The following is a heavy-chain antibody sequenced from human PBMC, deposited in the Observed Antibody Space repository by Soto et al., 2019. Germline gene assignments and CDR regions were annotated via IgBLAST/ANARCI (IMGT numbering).Heavy chain of an antibody. V-gene: IGHV6-1*01. CDR1: GVSVSRNSPG. Sequence: SQTPSLTCAITGVSVSRNSPGWSWVRQCPSRGLEWLGRTYYRSKWYYEYAVSVRGRITINPDTSKNQYSRQLNSVTPEDTAVYFCARGEQYSGRIFDYWGQGTLVTVSS. J-gene: IGHJ4*01. D-gene: IGHD1-26*01. CDR3: ARGEQYSGRIFDY. CDR2: TYYRSKWYY.